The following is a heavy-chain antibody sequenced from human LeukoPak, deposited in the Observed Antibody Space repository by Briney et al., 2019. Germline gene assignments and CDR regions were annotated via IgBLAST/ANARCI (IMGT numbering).Heavy chain of an antibody. J-gene: IGHJ4*02. D-gene: IGHD4-17*01. CDR1: GGSISSYY. CDR3: ARETYGDYVR. Sequence: SETLSLTCTVSGGSISSYYWSWVRQPPGKGLEWIGFVYYTGSTNYNPSLKSRVTISVDTSKDQFSLRLSSVTAADTALYYCARETYGDYVRWGQGTLVTVSS. CDR2: VYYTGST. V-gene: IGHV4-59*01.